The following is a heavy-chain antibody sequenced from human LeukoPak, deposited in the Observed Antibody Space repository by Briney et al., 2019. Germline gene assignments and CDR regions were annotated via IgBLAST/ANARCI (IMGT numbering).Heavy chain of an antibody. CDR2: FDSEDGDT. J-gene: IGHJ5*02. Sequence: ASVTVSCKVSGYTLTELSMHWVRQAPGKGLEWMGGFDSEDGDTIYAQNFQGRVTMTEDKSTDTAYMELSSLRSEDTAVYYCATTRRYCSSSTCSRFDPWGQGTLVTVSS. V-gene: IGHV1-24*01. CDR3: ATTRRYCSSSTCSRFDP. D-gene: IGHD2-2*01. CDR1: GYTLTELS.